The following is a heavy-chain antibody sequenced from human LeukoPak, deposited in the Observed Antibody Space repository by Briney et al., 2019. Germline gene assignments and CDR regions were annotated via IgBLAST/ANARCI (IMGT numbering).Heavy chain of an antibody. CDR2: ISGTGGRT. CDR1: GFTFSNYA. Sequence: LPGGSLRLSCAASGFTFSNYAMNWVRQAPGKGLEWVSAISGTGGRTYYADSVKGRFTISRDNSKNTLYLQMNSLRAEDTAVYYCAKGRIEARVRPEADFWGQGTLVTVSS. D-gene: IGHD6-6*01. J-gene: IGHJ4*02. CDR3: AKGRIEARVRPEADF. V-gene: IGHV3-23*01.